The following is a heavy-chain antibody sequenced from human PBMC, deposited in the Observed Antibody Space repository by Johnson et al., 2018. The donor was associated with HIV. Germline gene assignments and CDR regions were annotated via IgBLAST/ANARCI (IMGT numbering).Heavy chain of an antibody. CDR2: IRTSSSTI. J-gene: IGHJ3*02. CDR3: ARDPSNSRGWLGDAFDI. V-gene: IGHV3-48*04. CDR1: GFTLSRYD. Sequence: VQLVESGGGLVQPGGSLRLSCAASGFTLSRYDMHWVRQATGKGLEWISYIRTSSSTIYYADSVKGRFTISRDNAKNSLYLQMNSLRAEDTAVYYCARDPSNSRGWLGDAFDIWGQGTMVTVSS. D-gene: IGHD2/OR15-2a*01.